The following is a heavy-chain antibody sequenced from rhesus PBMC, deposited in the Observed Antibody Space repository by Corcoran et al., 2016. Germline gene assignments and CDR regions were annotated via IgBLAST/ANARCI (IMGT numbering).Heavy chain of an antibody. J-gene: IGHJ6*01. CDR2: VGAENGDI. V-gene: IGHV4-65*02. CDR3: GRHPYPFGGLDS. Sequence: VQLQESGPGLVKPSETLSLTCAVSGDSVSSWNWWSWIRQPPGKGLEWIGNVGAENGDIFYKPSLKSRVTSSKDTSKTQFSRKMTSMTAADTAVYYCGRHPYPFGGLDSWGQGVVVTVSS. CDR1: GDSVSSWNW.